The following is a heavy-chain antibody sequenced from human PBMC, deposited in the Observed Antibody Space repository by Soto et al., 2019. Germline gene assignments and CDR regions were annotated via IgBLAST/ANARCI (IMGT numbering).Heavy chain of an antibody. J-gene: IGHJ4*02. D-gene: IGHD3-10*02. CDR3: ARDQSQGQMLLPYFDY. V-gene: IGHV3-21*04. CDR2: ISSGSHFI. Sequence: VSLRLSCAASGFNFPGYSMNWVRQAPGKGLEWVASISSGSHFIYYADSVRGRFTISRDNARDSLLLQMNSLRAGDTGVYFCARDQSQGQMLLPYFDYWGQGTLVTVSS. CDR1: GFNFPGYS.